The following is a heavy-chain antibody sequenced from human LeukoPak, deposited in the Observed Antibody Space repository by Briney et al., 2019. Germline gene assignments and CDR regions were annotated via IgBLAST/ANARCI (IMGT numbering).Heavy chain of an antibody. D-gene: IGHD1-26*01. CDR2: IKGDESAR. Sequence: PGGSLRLSCAASGLIFSTYWMGWVRQAPGKGLEWVANIKGDESARHQADSVKGRFTTSRDNTQNSVYLQMSSLRGEDTAVYYCARDVVGSLDYWGQGTLVTVSS. J-gene: IGHJ4*02. CDR1: GLIFSTYW. V-gene: IGHV3-7*01. CDR3: ARDVVGSLDY.